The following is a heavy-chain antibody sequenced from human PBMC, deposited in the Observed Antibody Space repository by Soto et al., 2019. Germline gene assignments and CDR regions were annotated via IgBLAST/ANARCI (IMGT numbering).Heavy chain of an antibody. J-gene: IGHJ6*02. CDR3: AREIDRNYDGMDV. Sequence: GGSLRLSCEASGFTFSNFGMNWVRQAPGKGLEWVERVWYDGSSKYYVDSVKGRFTISRDNSKETVYLQMNSLRAEDTGVYYCAREIDRNYDGMDVWGQGTTVTVSS. D-gene: IGHD3-10*01. V-gene: IGHV3-33*01. CDR1: GFTFSNFG. CDR2: VWYDGSSK.